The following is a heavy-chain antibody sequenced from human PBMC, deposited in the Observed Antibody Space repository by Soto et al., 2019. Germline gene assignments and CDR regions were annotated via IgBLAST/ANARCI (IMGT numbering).Heavy chain of an antibody. CDR3: ARGADYVWGSYRYTRGDFDY. V-gene: IGHV4-31*03. Sequence: SLTCTVSGGSISSGGYYWSWIRQHPGKGLEWIGYIYYSGSTYYNPSLKSRVTISLDTSKNQFSLKLSSVTAADTAVYYCARGADYVWGSYRYTRGDFDYWGQGTLVTVSS. D-gene: IGHD3-16*02. J-gene: IGHJ4*02. CDR1: GGSISSGGYY. CDR2: IYYSGST.